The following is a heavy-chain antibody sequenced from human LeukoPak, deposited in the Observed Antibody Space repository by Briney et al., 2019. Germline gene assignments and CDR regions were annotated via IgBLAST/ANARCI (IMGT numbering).Heavy chain of an antibody. CDR2: ISAYNGNT. CDR1: GYTFTSHG. Sequence: GASVKVSCKASGYTFTSHGINWVRQAPGQGLEWMGWISAYNGNTNYAQKLQGRVTVTEDTSTDTAYMELSSLRSEDTAVYYCATGEAVAGPLADVWGQGTTVTVSS. V-gene: IGHV1-18*01. J-gene: IGHJ6*02. D-gene: IGHD6-19*01. CDR3: ATGEAVAGPLADV.